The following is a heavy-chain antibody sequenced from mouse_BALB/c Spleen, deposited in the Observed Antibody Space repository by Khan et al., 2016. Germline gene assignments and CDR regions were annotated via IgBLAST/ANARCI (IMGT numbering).Heavy chain of an antibody. CDR3: GGGDGDYENWCLDV. D-gene: IGHD2-13*01. CDR1: GYSFTGYN. J-gene: IGHJ1*01. Sequence: VQLQQSGPELEKPGASVKISCKASGYSFTGYNMNWVQQSNGKSLEWIGNIDPYSGGTSYNQTFKGKATLTVDKASSTAYMQLKSLTSEDSAVFYCGGGDGDYENWCLDVWGAGTTVTVSS. CDR2: IDPYSGGT. V-gene: IGHV1S135*01.